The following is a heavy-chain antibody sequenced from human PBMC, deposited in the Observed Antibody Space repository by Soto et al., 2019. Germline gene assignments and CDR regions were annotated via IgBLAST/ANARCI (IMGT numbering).Heavy chain of an antibody. CDR2: IDAGNGNT. Sequence: ASVKVSCKASGYTFTSYAMHWVRQAPGQRLEWMGWIDAGNGNTKYSQKFQGRVTITRDTSASTAYMELSSLRAEDTAVYYCARGYSSSSVWFGPWGQGTLVTVSS. CDR3: ARGYSSSSVWFGP. CDR1: GYTFTSYA. D-gene: IGHD6-6*01. V-gene: IGHV1-3*01. J-gene: IGHJ5*02.